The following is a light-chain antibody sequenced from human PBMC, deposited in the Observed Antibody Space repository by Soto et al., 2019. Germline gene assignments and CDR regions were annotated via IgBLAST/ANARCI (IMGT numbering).Light chain of an antibody. J-gene: IGKJ3*01. CDR3: QCRSNWPPLFT. V-gene: IGKV3-11*01. Sequence: ELVLTQSPATLSLSPGERATLSCRASQSVGNYLAWYQQKPGHAPRLLIYDASNMATGIPARFSGSGSQTDFTLTISSLEPEDFAVYYCQCRSNWPPLFTFGPGTKLDIK. CDR1: QSVGNY. CDR2: DAS.